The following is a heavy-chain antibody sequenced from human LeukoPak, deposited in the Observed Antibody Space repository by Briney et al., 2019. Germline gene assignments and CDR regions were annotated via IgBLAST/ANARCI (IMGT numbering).Heavy chain of an antibody. V-gene: IGHV1-2*06. D-gene: IGHD3-22*01. Sequence: ASVKVSCKASGYTFTDYYMHWVRQAPGQGLEWLGRIKPKSGGTTYAQKFQGRVTMTRDTSITTAYMELSSLRSDDTAVYYCVNGGAYYEDISGDYWGQGTLVTVSS. CDR1: GYTFTDYY. CDR3: VNGGAYYEDISGDY. J-gene: IGHJ4*02. CDR2: IKPKSGGT.